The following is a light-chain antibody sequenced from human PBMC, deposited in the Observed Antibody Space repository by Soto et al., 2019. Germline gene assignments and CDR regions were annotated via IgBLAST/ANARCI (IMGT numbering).Light chain of an antibody. CDR3: YSYTGGRL. CDR2: EVS. J-gene: IGLJ2*01. V-gene: IGLV2-23*02. CDR1: SSDVGNYNL. Sequence: QLVLTQPASVSGSPGQSITISCTGTSSDVGNYNLVSWYQQQPGKAPKLMIYEVSKRPSGVSTRFSGSKSGNTASLTISGLQADDEADYYCYSYTGGRLFGGGTKLTVL.